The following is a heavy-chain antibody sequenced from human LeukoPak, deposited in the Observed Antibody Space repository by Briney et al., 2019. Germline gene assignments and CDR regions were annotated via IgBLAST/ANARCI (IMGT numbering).Heavy chain of an antibody. CDR3: ARALSLNLPTAMVTSGIDY. CDR2: INHSGST. Sequence: SETLSLTCAVYGGSFSGYYWSWIRQPPGKGLEWIGEINHSGSTNYNPSLKSRVTISVDTSKNQFSLKLSSVTAADTAVYYCARALSLNLPTAMVTSGIDYWGQGTLVTVSS. D-gene: IGHD5-18*01. V-gene: IGHV4-34*01. J-gene: IGHJ4*02. CDR1: GGSFSGYY.